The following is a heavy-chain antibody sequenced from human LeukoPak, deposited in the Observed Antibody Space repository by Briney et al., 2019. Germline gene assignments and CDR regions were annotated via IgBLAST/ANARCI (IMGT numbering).Heavy chain of an antibody. CDR3: ARGTKIQYSGTYYLPDY. CDR1: GDSVSSNSAA. V-gene: IGHV6-1*01. J-gene: IGHJ4*02. D-gene: IGHD1-26*01. CDR2: TYYRSKWYN. Sequence: SQTLSLTCAISGDSVSSNSAAWNWIRQSPSRGLEWLGRTYYRSKWYNDYAVSVKSRITINPDTSKNQFSLQLSSVTAADTAVYYCARGTKIQYSGTYYLPDYWGQGTLVTVSS.